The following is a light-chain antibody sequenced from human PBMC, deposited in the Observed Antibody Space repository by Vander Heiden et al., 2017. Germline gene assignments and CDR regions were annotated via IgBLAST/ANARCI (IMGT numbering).Light chain of an antibody. CDR3: QVWDSSRDHVG. CDR1: TIGSNS. V-gene: IGLV3-21*02. CDR2: DDS. J-gene: IGLJ2*01. Sequence: SSVLTQPPSLSVAPGQTARITCGGNTIGSNSVPWYQQKPAPAPLLVVDDDSDRPSGIPERFSGSNSGNTATLTISRVEAGEEADYYCQVWDSSRDHVGFGGGTKLTVL.